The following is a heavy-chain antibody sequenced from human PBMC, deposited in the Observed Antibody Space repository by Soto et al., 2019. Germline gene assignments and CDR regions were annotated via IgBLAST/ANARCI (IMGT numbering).Heavy chain of an antibody. CDR2: LSAYNGDT. D-gene: IGHD1-26*01. J-gene: IGHJ3*02. CDR1: GYTFINYG. Sequence: QVQLVQSGAEVKKPGASVRVSCKTSGYTFINYGITWVRQAPGQGLEWMGWLSAYNGDTSSSEKLQDRFTMTTDTSTNKVYMELRSLRADDTAVYYCARWSAIVGGAEAVDIWGQGTMVIVSS. CDR3: ARWSAIVGGAEAVDI. V-gene: IGHV1-18*01.